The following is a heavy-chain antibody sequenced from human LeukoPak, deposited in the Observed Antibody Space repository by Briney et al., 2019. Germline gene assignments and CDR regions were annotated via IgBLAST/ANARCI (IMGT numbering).Heavy chain of an antibody. CDR2: ISSSGSTI. D-gene: IGHD2-21*01. CDR3: ASVAPSSVIYFDY. Sequence: GGSLRLSCAASGFTFSDYYMSWIRQAPGKGLEWVSYISSSGSTIYYADSVKGRFTISRDNAKNSLYLQMNSLRAEDTAVYYCASVAPSSVIYFDYWGQGTLVTVSS. J-gene: IGHJ4*02. CDR1: GFTFSDYY. V-gene: IGHV3-11*04.